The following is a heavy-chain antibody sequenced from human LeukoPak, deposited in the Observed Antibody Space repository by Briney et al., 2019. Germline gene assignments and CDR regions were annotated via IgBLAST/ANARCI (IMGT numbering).Heavy chain of an antibody. CDR3: AKQFGGYGSGSPDY. CDR2: ISYDGSNK. D-gene: IGHD3-10*01. CDR1: GFTFSSYG. V-gene: IGHV3-30*18. Sequence: GGSLRLSCAASGFTFSSYGMHWVRQAPGKGLEWVAVISYDGSNKYYADSVKGRFTISRDNSKNTLYLQMNSLRAEDTAVYYCAKQFGGYGSGSPDYWGQGTLVTVSS. J-gene: IGHJ4*02.